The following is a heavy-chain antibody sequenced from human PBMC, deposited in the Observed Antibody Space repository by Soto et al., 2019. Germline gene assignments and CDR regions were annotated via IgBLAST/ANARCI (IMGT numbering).Heavy chain of an antibody. Sequence: SETLSLTCTVSGGSISSYYWSWIRQPPGKGLEWIGYIYYSGSTNYNPSLKSRVTISVDTSKNQFSLKLSSVTAADTAVYYCARVRYDSSGYLYYFDYWGQGTLVTVSS. D-gene: IGHD3-22*01. CDR3: ARVRYDSSGYLYYFDY. CDR1: GGSISSYY. J-gene: IGHJ4*02. CDR2: IYYSGST. V-gene: IGHV4-59*01.